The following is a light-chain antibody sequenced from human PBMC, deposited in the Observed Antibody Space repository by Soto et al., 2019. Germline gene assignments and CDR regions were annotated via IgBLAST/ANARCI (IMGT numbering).Light chain of an antibody. CDR2: GAS. J-gene: IGKJ1*01. CDR1: QSVSNK. Sequence: IVMTQSPAPLSGSPGERATLSCRASQSVSNKLAWYQQKHGKAPRLLIHGASTRHTGIPARLSGSGSGTELTLTISSMQYEDFAVYYCQQCDNWPRTFGQGTKVDIK. V-gene: IGKV3-15*01. CDR3: QQCDNWPRT.